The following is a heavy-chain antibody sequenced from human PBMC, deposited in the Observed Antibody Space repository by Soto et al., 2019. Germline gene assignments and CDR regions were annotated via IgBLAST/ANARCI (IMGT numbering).Heavy chain of an antibody. D-gene: IGHD3-9*01. V-gene: IGHV1-46*03. CDR3: ARGGVLRYFDWSPPDAFDI. J-gene: IGHJ3*02. CDR1: GYTFTSYH. CDR2: INPSGGST. Sequence: ASLKLSCKAFGYTFTSYHMHWVRKAPGQGLEWMGIINPSGGSTSYAQKFQGRVTMTRDTSTSTVYMELSSLRSEDTAVYYCARGGVLRYFDWSPPDAFDIWGQGTMVTVSS.